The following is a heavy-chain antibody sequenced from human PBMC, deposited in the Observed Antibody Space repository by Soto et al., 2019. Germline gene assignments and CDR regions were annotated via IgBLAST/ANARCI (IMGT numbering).Heavy chain of an antibody. J-gene: IGHJ4*02. Sequence: QVQLLESGGGVVQPGRSLRLSCAASGFTFSSYGMHWVRQAPGKGLEWVAVIWYDANKNYYADSVRGRFIISRDNSKNTLYLQMNSLRAEDTAFYYCARDLDSSSYYPILGYWGQGTLVTVSS. CDR1: GFTFSSYG. D-gene: IGHD3-22*01. CDR2: IWYDANKN. CDR3: ARDLDSSSYYPILGY. V-gene: IGHV3-33*01.